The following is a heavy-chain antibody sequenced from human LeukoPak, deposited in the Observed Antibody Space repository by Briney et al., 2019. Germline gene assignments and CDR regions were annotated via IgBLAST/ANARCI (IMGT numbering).Heavy chain of an antibody. D-gene: IGHD6-19*01. CDR2: ILPVLGRP. CDR1: GDTFGNYD. V-gene: IGHV1-69*10. Sequence: ASVKVSCKASGDTFGNYDFAWVRLAPGQGLEWMGGILPVLGRPDYAQRFQDRITITADESTSTVYLQLSSLRSDDTAVYYCARGGWQTTGWYADYWAHGTLVTVSS. J-gene: IGHJ4*01. CDR3: ARGGWQTTGWYADY.